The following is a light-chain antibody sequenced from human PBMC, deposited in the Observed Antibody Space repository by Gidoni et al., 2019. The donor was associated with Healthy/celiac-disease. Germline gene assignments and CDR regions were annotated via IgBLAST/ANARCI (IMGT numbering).Light chain of an antibody. CDR2: GAS. V-gene: IGKV3-20*01. J-gene: IGKJ1*01. CDR1: QSVSSSY. Sequence: EIVLTQSPGTLSLSPGERATLSCRASQSVSSSYLAWYQQKPGQAPRLLIYGASSRATGIPDRFSGSGSGTDFTLTISRLEPEDFAVYYCQQYPRAFGQGIKVEIK. CDR3: QQYPRA.